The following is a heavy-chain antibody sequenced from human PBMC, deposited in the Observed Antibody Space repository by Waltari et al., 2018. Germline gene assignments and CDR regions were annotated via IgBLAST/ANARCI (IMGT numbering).Heavy chain of an antibody. Sequence: QVQLQPWGAGLLQPSETLSLTCAVHGGSFSRYYWGWIRQSLGKGLEGMGEINNAGNKKSHPSLMSRVTMLVDTSRSQFSLKLSSMTAADTALYYCVRLEDCTGPGGNCYSGDSFALDVWGQGTTVTVSS. CDR1: GGSFSRYY. J-gene: IGHJ6*02. CDR3: VRLEDCTGPGGNCYSGDSFALDV. CDR2: INNAGNK. V-gene: IGHV4-34*02. D-gene: IGHD2-8*02.